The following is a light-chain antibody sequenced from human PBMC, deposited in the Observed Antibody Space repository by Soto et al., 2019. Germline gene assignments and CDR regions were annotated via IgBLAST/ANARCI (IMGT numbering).Light chain of an antibody. CDR2: DAS. J-gene: IGKJ5*01. V-gene: IGKV3D-20*02. CDR3: QQRSNWPPRIT. CDR1: QSVSSSY. Sequence: EIVLAQSPGTLSLSPGERATLSCRASQSVSSSYLAWYQQKPGQAPRLLIYDASSRATGIPARFSGSGSGTDFTPTISSLEPEDFAVYYCQQRSNWPPRITFGQGTRLEIK.